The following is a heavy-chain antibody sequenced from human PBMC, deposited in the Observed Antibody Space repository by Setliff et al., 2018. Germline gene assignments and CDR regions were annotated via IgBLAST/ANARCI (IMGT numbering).Heavy chain of an antibody. CDR3: ARGGGVAAAAWFDP. J-gene: IGHJ5*02. Sequence: LSLTCTVSRGSISSSYWSWIRLPPGKGLEWIGYMYTSGTTEYNPSLNSRVTMSLDTSKNQFSLNLSSVTAADTAVYYCARGGGVAAAAWFDPWGQGTLVTVSS. CDR2: MYTSGTT. CDR1: RGSISSSY. D-gene: IGHD6-13*01. V-gene: IGHV4-4*08.